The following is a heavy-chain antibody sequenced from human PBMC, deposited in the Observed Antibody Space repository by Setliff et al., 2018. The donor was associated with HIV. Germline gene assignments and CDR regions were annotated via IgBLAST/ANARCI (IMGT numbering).Heavy chain of an antibody. D-gene: IGHD6-13*01. J-gene: IGHJ3*02. CDR1: GVTFSNYA. CDR2: IIPIFGTA. V-gene: IGHV1-69*05. Sequence: SVKVSCKASGVTFSNYAISWVRQAPGQGLEWVGGIIPIFGTANYAQKFQGRVTITTDESTITAYMELSSLRSEDTAVYYCARDTGQQLVGFDIWGQGTMVTVSS. CDR3: ARDTGQQLVGFDI.